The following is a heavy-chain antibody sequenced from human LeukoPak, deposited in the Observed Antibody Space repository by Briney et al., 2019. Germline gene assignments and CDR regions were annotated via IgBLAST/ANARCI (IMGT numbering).Heavy chain of an antibody. J-gene: IGHJ4*02. Sequence: GGSLRLSCAASGFTFSNYGMHWVRQAPAKGLEWVAFIQYYGSNKPYADSVKGRFTISRDNSKNTLYLQMNSLRAEDTALYYCARGKCSSTSCYLSYYFDYWGQGTLVTVSS. CDR1: GFTFSNYG. D-gene: IGHD2-2*01. CDR3: ARGKCSSTSCYLSYYFDY. CDR2: IQYYGSNK. V-gene: IGHV3-30*02.